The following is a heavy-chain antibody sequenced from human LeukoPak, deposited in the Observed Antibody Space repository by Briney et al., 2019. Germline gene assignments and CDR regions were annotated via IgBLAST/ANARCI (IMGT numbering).Heavy chain of an antibody. CDR2: INPNSGGT. CDR1: GYTFTGYY. V-gene: IGHV1-2*02. D-gene: IGHD1-14*01. CDR3: ARGNPGGPPAGNDAFDI. J-gene: IGHJ3*02. Sequence: GASVIVSCKASGYTFTGYYMHWVRQAPGQGLEWMGWINPNSGGTNYAQKFQGRVTMTRDTSISTAYMELSRLRSDDTAVYYCARGNPGGPPAGNDAFDIWGQGTMVTVSS.